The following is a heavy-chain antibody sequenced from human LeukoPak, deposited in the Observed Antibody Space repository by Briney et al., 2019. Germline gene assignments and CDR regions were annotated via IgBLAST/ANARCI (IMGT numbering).Heavy chain of an antibody. CDR2: IWYDGSNK. CDR1: GFTFSSYG. V-gene: IGHV3-33*06. Sequence: PGGSLSLSCAASGFTFSSYGMHWVRQAPGKGLEWVAVIWYDGSNKYYADSVKGRFTISRDNSKNTLYLQMNSLRAEDTAVYYCAKVGIRQFTVTNNYFDYWGQGTLVTVSS. D-gene: IGHD4-17*01. CDR3: AKVGIRQFTVTNNYFDY. J-gene: IGHJ4*02.